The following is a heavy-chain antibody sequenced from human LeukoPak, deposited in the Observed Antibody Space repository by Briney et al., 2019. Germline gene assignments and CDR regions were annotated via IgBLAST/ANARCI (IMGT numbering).Heavy chain of an antibody. Sequence: GGPLRLSCAASGFTVSSNYMSWVRQAPGKGLEWVSIIHSGGTTNYVDSVTGRFTISRDNSRNTLYLQMNSLRAEDTAVYYCARDCSSSCSPYYGMDVWGQGTTVTVSS. J-gene: IGHJ6*02. D-gene: IGHD2-2*01. CDR3: ARDCSSSCSPYYGMDV. CDR1: GFTVSSNY. V-gene: IGHV3-53*01. CDR2: IHSGGTT.